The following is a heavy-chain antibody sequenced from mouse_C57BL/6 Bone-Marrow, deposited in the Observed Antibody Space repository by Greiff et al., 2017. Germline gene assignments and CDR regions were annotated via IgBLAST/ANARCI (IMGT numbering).Heavy chain of an antibody. Sequence: VVESGGGLVKPGGSLKLSCAASGFTFSSYAMSWVRQTPEKRLEWVATISDGGSYTYYPDNVKGRFTISRDNAKNNLYLQMSHLKSEDTAMYYCARENGRYYYAMDYWGQGTSVTVSS. CDR3: ARENGRYYYAMDY. J-gene: IGHJ4*01. CDR1: GFTFSSYA. CDR2: ISDGGSYT. D-gene: IGHD1-1*01. V-gene: IGHV5-4*01.